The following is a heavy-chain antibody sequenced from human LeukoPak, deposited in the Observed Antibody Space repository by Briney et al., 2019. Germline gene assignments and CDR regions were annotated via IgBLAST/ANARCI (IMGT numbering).Heavy chain of an antibody. J-gene: IGHJ5*02. CDR1: GYTFTSYG. Sequence: ASVKVSCKASGYTFTSYGISWVRQAPGQGLEWMGWISAYNGNTNYAQKLQGRVTMTTDTSTSTAYMELRSLRSDDTAVYYCASDRVYCSGGSCLNWFDPWGQGTLVTVSS. CDR2: ISAYNGNT. V-gene: IGHV1-18*04. CDR3: ASDRVYCSGGSCLNWFDP. D-gene: IGHD2-15*01.